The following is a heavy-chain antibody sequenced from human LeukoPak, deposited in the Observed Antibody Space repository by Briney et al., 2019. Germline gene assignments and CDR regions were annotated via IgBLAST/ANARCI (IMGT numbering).Heavy chain of an antibody. CDR1: GFTFSSYW. Sequence: PGGSLRLSCAASGFTFSSYWMHWVRHAPGKGLVWVSRSNSDGSITNYADSVKGRFTISIDNARNTLFLQMNSLRAEDTAVYYCARANLGAFDVWGQGTMVTVSS. CDR2: SNSDGSIT. D-gene: IGHD4/OR15-4a*01. V-gene: IGHV3-74*01. J-gene: IGHJ3*01. CDR3: ARANLGAFDV.